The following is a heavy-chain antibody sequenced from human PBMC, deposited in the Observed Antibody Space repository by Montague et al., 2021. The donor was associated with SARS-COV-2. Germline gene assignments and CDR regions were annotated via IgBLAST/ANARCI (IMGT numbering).Heavy chain of an antibody. D-gene: IGHD3-3*01. CDR2: IYYSGST. J-gene: IGHJ6*02. Sequence: SETLSLTCTVSGGSISSSSYYWGWIRRPPGKGLEWIGYIYYSGSTYYXXXLKSRVTISVDTSKNQFSLKLSSVTAADTAVYYCARQPTRGITIFGVVTDYGMDVWGQGTTVTVSS. V-gene: IGHV4-39*01. CDR3: ARQPTRGITIFGVVTDYGMDV. CDR1: GGSISSSSYY.